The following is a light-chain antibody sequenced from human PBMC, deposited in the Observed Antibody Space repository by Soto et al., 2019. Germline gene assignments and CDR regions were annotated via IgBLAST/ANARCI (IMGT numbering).Light chain of an antibody. V-gene: IGKV3-20*01. CDR1: QTVSNNY. Sequence: EVVLTQSPGTLSLSPGERATLSCRASQTVSNNYLAWYQHKPGQSPKLLIFGSSDRATGIPDRFSGSGSGTDFTLTISRLEPEDFAVXYXXXYGXSPPYTFGQGTKLEIK. CDR3: XXYGXSPPYT. J-gene: IGKJ2*01. CDR2: GSS.